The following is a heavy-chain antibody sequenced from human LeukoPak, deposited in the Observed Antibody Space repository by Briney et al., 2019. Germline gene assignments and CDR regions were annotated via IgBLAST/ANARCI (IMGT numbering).Heavy chain of an antibody. V-gene: IGHV4-31*03. D-gene: IGHD3-16*01. J-gene: IGHJ3*02. CDR1: RGSISSGGHY. CDR3: ARGLVWRFLLDSRRDSFDI. Sequence: PSETLSLTCNVSRGSISSGGHYWSWIRQRPGKGLEWMGYTYFTGSTYYNPSLQSRLIISADTSMTQFSLRLRSVTAADTAVYYCARGLVWRFLLDSRRDSFDIWGQGTTITVSS. CDR2: TYFTGST.